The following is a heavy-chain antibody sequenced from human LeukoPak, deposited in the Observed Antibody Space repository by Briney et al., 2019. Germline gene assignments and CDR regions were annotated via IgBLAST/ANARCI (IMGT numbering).Heavy chain of an antibody. Sequence: SETLSLTCAVYGGSFSGYYWSWIRQPPGKGLEWIGEINHSGSTNYNPSLKSRVTISVDTSKNQFSLKLSSVTAADTAVYYCARGRTPFFQHWGQGTLVTVSS. D-gene: IGHD4-23*01. J-gene: IGHJ1*01. V-gene: IGHV4-34*01. CDR1: GGSFSGYY. CDR2: INHSGST. CDR3: ARGRTPFFQH.